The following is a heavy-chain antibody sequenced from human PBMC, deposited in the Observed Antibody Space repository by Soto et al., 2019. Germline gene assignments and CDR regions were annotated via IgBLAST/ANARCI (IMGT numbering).Heavy chain of an antibody. D-gene: IGHD4-17*01. CDR3: ARDDDYPDNGFDY. V-gene: IGHV3-33*01. J-gene: IGHJ4*02. CDR1: GFTFSRHG. CDR2: ILNDASGH. Sequence: QVQLVESGGGVVQPGTSLRLSCAASGFTFSRHGVHWVRPTPGKGLEWLAVILNDASGHWYADSVKGRFTISRDNFENTLYLQMNGLRLEDTAMYYCARDDDYPDNGFDYWGQGTLVTVSS.